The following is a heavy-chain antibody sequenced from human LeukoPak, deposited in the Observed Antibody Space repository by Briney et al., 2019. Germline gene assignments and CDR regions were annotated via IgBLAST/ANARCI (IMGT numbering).Heavy chain of an antibody. J-gene: IGHJ4*02. D-gene: IGHD1-1*01. CDR2: INTNDGGA. CDR3: TRSALSGTGYFDY. V-gene: IGHV1-46*01. Sequence: ASVKVSCKASGYTFITHYMHWVRQAPGQGLEWMGIINTNDGGAAYAQKFRGRVSMTGDTSTSTVYMELTSLISEDTAVYYCTRSALSGTGYFDYWGQGTLVTVS. CDR1: GYTFITHY.